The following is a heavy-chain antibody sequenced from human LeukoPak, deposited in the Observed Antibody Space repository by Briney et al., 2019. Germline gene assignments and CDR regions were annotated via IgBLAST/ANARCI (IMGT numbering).Heavy chain of an antibody. Sequence: SETLCLTCAVSGYSISSSNWRSRVRQPPGEGLGWSDEIYHSGSTNYNPSVKRRVTISVDKSKNQFSLKLSSVNAADRGVYYWARRVGSGSYYSTFDYWGQGTLVTVSS. CDR3: ARRVGSGSYYSTFDY. CDR2: IYHSGST. V-gene: IGHV4-4*02. CDR1: GYSISSSNW. J-gene: IGHJ4*02. D-gene: IGHD3-10*01.